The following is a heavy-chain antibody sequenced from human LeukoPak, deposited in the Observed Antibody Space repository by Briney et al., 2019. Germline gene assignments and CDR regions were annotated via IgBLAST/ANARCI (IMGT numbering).Heavy chain of an antibody. CDR3: ARDPQFPDNYYYYMDV. V-gene: IGHV3-30*04. D-gene: IGHD1-14*01. J-gene: IGHJ6*03. CDR1: GFTFSSYA. Sequence: SGGSLRPSCAASGFTFSSYAIQWVRQAPGKGLEWVALISYAGNIKYYADSVKGRFIISRDNSKNTLYLQMNSLRAEDTAVYYCARDPQFPDNYYYYMDVWGKGTTVTVSS. CDR2: ISYAGNIK.